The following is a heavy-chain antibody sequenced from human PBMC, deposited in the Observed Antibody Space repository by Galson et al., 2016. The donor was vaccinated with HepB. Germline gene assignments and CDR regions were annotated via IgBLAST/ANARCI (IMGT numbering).Heavy chain of an antibody. CDR3: ARSFQAYYFDY. Sequence: QSGAEVKKPGESLKISCKGSGYRFSSYYIAWVRQMPGKGLGWMGIIYPGDSDTRYSPSFQGRVPISADKSITTAYLQWSSLKASDTAIYYCARSFQAYYFDYWGQGALVTVSS. CDR1: GYRFSSYY. CDR2: IYPGDSDT. V-gene: IGHV5-51*01. J-gene: IGHJ4*02.